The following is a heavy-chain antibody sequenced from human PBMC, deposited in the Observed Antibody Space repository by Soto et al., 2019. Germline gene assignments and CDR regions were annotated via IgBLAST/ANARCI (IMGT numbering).Heavy chain of an antibody. V-gene: IGHV4-59*01. D-gene: IGHD3-22*01. CDR1: GGSISGRC. CDR3: AKSHYDSSGYYIIDH. Sequence: KPSETLSLTCTVSGGSISGRCWSWVRQSPGKGLEWIGYFCYTGSTNYNPSLKSRVTISVDRPKTQCSLKLTSVTAADTAVYYCAKSHYDSSGYYIIDHWGQGTLVTVS. CDR2: FCYTGST. J-gene: IGHJ5*02.